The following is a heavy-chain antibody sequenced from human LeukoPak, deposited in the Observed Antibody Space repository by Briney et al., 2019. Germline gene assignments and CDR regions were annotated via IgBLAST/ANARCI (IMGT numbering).Heavy chain of an antibody. Sequence: GGSLRLSCVASGFTFSSYSINWVRQAPGKGLEWVAHISNGGSTTYYADSVKGRFTISRDSGKNSVYLQMNSLRAEDTAVYYCARSWSGSLKWFDPWGQGALVTVSS. D-gene: IGHD3-3*01. CDR2: ISNGGSTT. CDR1: GFTFSSYS. CDR3: ARSWSGSLKWFDP. V-gene: IGHV3-48*01. J-gene: IGHJ5*02.